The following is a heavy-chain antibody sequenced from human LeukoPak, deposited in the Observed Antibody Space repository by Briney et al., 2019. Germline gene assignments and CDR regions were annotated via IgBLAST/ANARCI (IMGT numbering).Heavy chain of an antibody. D-gene: IGHD4/OR15-4a*01. CDR1: GFTFSSYS. CDR3: ARTEYGGYSLDY. CDR2: ISSSSSYI. Sequence: GGSLRLSCAASGFTFSSYSMYWVHQAPGKGLEWVSSISSSSSYIYYADSVKGRFTISREYAKNSLYLQMNSLRAEDTAVYYCARTEYGGYSLDYWGQGTLVTVSS. J-gene: IGHJ4*02. V-gene: IGHV3-21*01.